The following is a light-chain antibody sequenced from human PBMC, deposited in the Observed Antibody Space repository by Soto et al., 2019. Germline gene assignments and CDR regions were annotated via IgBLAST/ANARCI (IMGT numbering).Light chain of an antibody. V-gene: IGKV1-33*01. CDR3: QQYAELPLMFN. Sequence: DILMTQSPSSLSASVGDRITITCRASQDIFNYLNWYQQKPGKAPKLLIYDASNLETGVPSRFSGSGFGTDFTFTIISLQPEDIATYYCQQYAELPLMFNLGQGTKLEIK. CDR2: DAS. CDR1: QDIFNY. J-gene: IGKJ2*01.